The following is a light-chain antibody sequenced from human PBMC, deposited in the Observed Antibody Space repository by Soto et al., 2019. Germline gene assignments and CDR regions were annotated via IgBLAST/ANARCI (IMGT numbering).Light chain of an antibody. CDR3: SSYTSSSTPYV. V-gene: IGLV2-14*01. CDR2: EVS. CDR1: SSDIGGYKY. J-gene: IGLJ1*01. Sequence: QSVLTQPASVSGSPGQSSTISCTGASSDIGGYKYVSWYQEHPGKAPKVMIYEVSNRPSGVSNRFSGSKSGNTASLTISGFQAEDEADYYCSSYTSSSTPYVFGTGTKVTVL.